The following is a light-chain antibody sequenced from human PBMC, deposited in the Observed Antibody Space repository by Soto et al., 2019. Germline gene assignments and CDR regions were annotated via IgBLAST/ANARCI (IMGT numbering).Light chain of an antibody. CDR1: QSVISTY. CDR2: GAS. J-gene: IGKJ1*01. V-gene: IGKV3-20*01. Sequence: EMVLTQSPGTLSLSPGERATLSCRASQSVISTYLAWYQQKPGQAPRLLIYGASSRATGIPDRFSGSGSGTDFTLTISRLEPEDFAVYYCQQYRDSLGTFRQGTKVEIK. CDR3: QQYRDSLGT.